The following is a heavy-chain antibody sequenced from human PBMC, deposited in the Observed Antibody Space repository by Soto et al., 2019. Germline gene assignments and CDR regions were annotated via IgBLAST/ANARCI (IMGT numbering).Heavy chain of an antibody. CDR1: GFTFSSYA. CDR2: ISDSGSSK. J-gene: IGHJ4*02. Sequence: GGSLRLSCAASGFTFSSYAMSWVRQAPGKGLEWVAVISDSGSSKYYADSVKGRFTISRDNSKNTLYLQMNSLRAEDTAVYYCAKGDRYYYDSSGYYPFDYWGQGTLVTVSS. D-gene: IGHD3-22*01. CDR3: AKGDRYYYDSSGYYPFDY. V-gene: IGHV3-23*01.